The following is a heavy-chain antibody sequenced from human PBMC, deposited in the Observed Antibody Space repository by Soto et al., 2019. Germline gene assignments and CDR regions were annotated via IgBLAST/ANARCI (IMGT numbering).Heavy chain of an antibody. Sequence: GESLRLSCAASTFTFSDYYMSWIRQAPGKGLEWVSYISGGGTSIYYADSVKGRFSVSRDNAKTSLYLQMNSLRAEDTAVYYCAKLGSLGHPYYYGMDVWGPGTTVTVSS. V-gene: IGHV3-11*01. D-gene: IGHD3-16*01. CDR3: AKLGSLGHPYYYGMDV. J-gene: IGHJ6*02. CDR2: ISGGGTSI. CDR1: TFTFSDYY.